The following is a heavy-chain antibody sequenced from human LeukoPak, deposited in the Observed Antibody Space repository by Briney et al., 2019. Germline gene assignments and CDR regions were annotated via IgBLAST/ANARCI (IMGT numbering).Heavy chain of an antibody. Sequence: SETLSLTCTVSGGSLSSYYWSWIRQPPGKGLEWIGYIYYSGSTNYNPSLNSRVTISVDTSKNQFSLRLCSVTAADTAVYYCARVGSGSPPYYGLDVWGQGTTVTVSS. CDR2: IYYSGST. CDR3: ARVGSGSPPYYGLDV. CDR1: GGSLSSYY. V-gene: IGHV4-59*01. D-gene: IGHD3-10*01. J-gene: IGHJ6*02.